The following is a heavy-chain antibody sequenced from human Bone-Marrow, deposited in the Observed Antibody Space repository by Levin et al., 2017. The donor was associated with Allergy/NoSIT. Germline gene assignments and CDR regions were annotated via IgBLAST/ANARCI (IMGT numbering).Heavy chain of an antibody. V-gene: IGHV1-46*01. Sequence: AASVKVSCKASGYTFTSYYMHWVRQAPGQGLEWMGIINPSGGSTSYAQKFQGRVTMTRDTSTSTVYMELSSLRSEDTAVYYCARDGRYYYDSSGYYYWPAGDWFDPWGQGTLVTVSS. CDR3: ARDGRYYYDSSGYYYWPAGDWFDP. D-gene: IGHD3-22*01. J-gene: IGHJ5*02. CDR1: GYTFTSYY. CDR2: INPSGGST.